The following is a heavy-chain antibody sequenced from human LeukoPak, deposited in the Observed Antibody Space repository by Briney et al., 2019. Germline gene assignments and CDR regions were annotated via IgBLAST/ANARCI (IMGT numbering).Heavy chain of an antibody. CDR3: AKVISSGCYYES. J-gene: IGHJ4*02. Sequence: GGSLRLSCAASGFTFSNYGMNWVRQAPGKGLFWVSAITGGGDTTYYSDSVKDRFTISRDNSKNTLFLQMNSLRAKDTGLYYCAKVISSGCYYESWGQGTLGTVSS. CDR2: ITGGGDTT. CDR1: GFTFSNYG. D-gene: IGHD3-22*01. V-gene: IGHV3-23*01.